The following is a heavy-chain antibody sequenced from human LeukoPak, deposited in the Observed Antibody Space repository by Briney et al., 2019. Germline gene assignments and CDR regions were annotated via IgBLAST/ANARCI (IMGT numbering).Heavy chain of an antibody. CDR2: IYSGGST. J-gene: IGHJ4*02. CDR3: AKVDDSSGYTPGY. D-gene: IGHD3-22*01. CDR1: GFTVSSNY. Sequence: PGGSLRLSCAASGFTVSSNYMSWVRQAPGKGLEWVSLIYSGGSTDYADSVKGRLTISRDTSKNTLYLQMNSLRAEDTAVYYCAKVDDSSGYTPGYWGQGTLVTVSS. V-gene: IGHV3-66*01.